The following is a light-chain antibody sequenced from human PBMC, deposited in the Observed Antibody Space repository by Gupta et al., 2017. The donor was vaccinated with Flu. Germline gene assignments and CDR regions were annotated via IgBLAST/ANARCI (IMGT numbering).Light chain of an antibody. CDR2: GAS. Sequence: IVMTQSPGTLPVSPGETATLSFSASQSVSSNLAWYQQKPGQAPRLLMYGASTRATGIPARFSGSGSGTDFTLTISSLQSEDVAVYYCQQYNDWPLTFGRGTKVEIK. V-gene: IGKV3-15*01. CDR1: QSVSSN. CDR3: QQYNDWPLT. J-gene: IGKJ4*01.